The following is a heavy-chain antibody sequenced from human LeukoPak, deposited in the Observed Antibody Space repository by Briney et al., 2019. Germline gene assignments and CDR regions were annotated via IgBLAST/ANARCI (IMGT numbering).Heavy chain of an antibody. CDR3: ARVDAFDI. V-gene: IGHV3-21*01. CDR2: ISSSSGYI. J-gene: IGHJ3*02. CDR1: GFTFSSYN. Sequence: GGSLRLSCAASGFTFSSYNMNWVRQAPGKGLEWVSSISSSSGYIYYADSVKGRFTISRDNAKNSLYLQMNSLRAEDTAVYYCARVDAFDIWGQGTTVTVS.